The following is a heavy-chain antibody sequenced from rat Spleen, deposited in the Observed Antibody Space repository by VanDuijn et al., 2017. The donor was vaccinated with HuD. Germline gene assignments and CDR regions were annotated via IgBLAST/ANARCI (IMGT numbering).Heavy chain of an antibody. Sequence: QVQLQQSGAELAKAGSAVKMSCKASGYTFTNYYISWIKQTTGQGLEYIGYINTGTGGTNYNEKFKGKATLTVDKSSSTAFMQLSSLTPDDSAVYYCARELWIGSFGYWGQGTLVTVSS. D-gene: IGHD1-6*01. CDR2: INTGTGGT. CDR1: GYTFTNYY. CDR3: ARELWIGSFGY. V-gene: IGHV1-43*01. J-gene: IGHJ3*01.